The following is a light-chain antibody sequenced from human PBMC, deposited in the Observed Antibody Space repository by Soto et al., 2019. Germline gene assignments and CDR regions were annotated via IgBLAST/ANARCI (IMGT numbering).Light chain of an antibody. J-gene: IGKJ5*01. CDR1: QSISGW. V-gene: IGKV1-5*01. Sequence: DIKLTQSPYTLSAFVGDRVAITCLASQSISGWLAWYQQKPGKAPELLIYDASTLESGVPSRFTGSGSGTEFTLTINGLQPDDFATYYCQQYNGYRTWTFGQGTRLEIK. CDR2: DAS. CDR3: QQYNGYRTWT.